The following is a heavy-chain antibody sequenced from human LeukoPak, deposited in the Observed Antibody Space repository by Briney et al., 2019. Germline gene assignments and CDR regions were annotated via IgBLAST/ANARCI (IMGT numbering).Heavy chain of an antibody. Sequence: PSKTLSLTCSVSGGSISSDGYYWSWIRQHPGKGLGWIGYMYYSGTTYLHPSLKSRVTISVDTSKNQFSLKLSSVTAADTAVYYCAREIASAGTGADYWGRGILVTVSS. D-gene: IGHD6-13*01. J-gene: IGHJ4*02. CDR1: GGSISSDGYY. CDR2: MYYSGTT. V-gene: IGHV4-31*03. CDR3: AREIASAGTGADY.